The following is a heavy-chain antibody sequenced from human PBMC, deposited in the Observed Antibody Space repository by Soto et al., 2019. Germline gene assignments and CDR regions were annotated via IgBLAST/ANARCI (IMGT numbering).Heavy chain of an antibody. J-gene: IGHJ4*02. CDR3: ARDYYGSGSYYKPFDY. CDR1: GGTFSSYA. CDR2: IIPIFGTA. Sequence: SVKVSCKASGGTFSSYAIRWVRQAPGQGLEWMGGIIPIFGTANYAQKFQGRVTITADESTSTAYMELSSLRSEDTAVYYCARDYYGSGSYYKPFDYWGQGTLVTVSS. V-gene: IGHV1-69*13. D-gene: IGHD3-10*01.